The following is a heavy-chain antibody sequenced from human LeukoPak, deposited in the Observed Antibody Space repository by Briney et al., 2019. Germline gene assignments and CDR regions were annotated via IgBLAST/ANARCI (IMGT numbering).Heavy chain of an antibody. CDR3: AAFMVSGGSYYPPQSTTKFFDY. CDR2: IVIGSGNT. J-gene: IGHJ4*02. V-gene: IGHV1-58*02. D-gene: IGHD1-26*01. Sequence: SVKLSCNASGFTFTSSAMQWMRQPRGQRLEWIGWIVIGSGNTNYAQKFQERVTITRDMSTSTAYMELSSLRSEETAVYYCAAFMVSGGSYYPPQSTTKFFDYWGQGTLVTVSS. CDR1: GFTFTSSA.